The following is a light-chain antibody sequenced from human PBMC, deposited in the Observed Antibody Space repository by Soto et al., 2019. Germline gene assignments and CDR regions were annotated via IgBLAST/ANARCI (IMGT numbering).Light chain of an antibody. J-gene: IGKJ1*01. CDR3: QQYGSSRWT. V-gene: IGKV3-20*01. CDR1: QRISISY. CDR2: AAS. Sequence: EVVLTQSPGTLSLSPGERTTLSCRSSQRISISYLAWYQQKPGQAPRLLIYAASSRATGIPDRFIGSGSGTDFTLTISRLESEDFAVYYCQQYGSSRWTFGQGTKVEIK.